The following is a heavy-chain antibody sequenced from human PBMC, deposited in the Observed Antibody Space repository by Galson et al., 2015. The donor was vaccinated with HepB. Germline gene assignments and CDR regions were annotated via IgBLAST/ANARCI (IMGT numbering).Heavy chain of an antibody. Sequence: SVKVSCKASGGTFSSYAISWVRQAPGQGLEWMGRIIPILGIANYAQKFQGRVTITADKSTSTAYMELSSLRSEDTAVYYCAAPSGSGTYDYWGQGTLVTVSS. CDR3: AAPSGSGTYDY. J-gene: IGHJ4*02. D-gene: IGHD3-10*01. CDR2: IIPILGIA. V-gene: IGHV1-69*04. CDR1: GGTFSSYA.